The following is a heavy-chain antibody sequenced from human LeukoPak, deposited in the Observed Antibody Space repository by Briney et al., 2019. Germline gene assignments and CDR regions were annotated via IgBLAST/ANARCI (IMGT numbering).Heavy chain of an antibody. CDR3: ARGRIHGDYALDY. D-gene: IGHD4-17*01. Sequence: PSETLSLTCAVYGGSFSGYYWSWIRQPPGKGLEWIGEINHSGSTNYNPSLKSRVTISVDTSKNQFSLKLSSVTAADTAVYYCARGRIHGDYALDYWGQGTLVTVSS. CDR2: INHSGST. V-gene: IGHV4-34*01. CDR1: GGSFSGYY. J-gene: IGHJ4*02.